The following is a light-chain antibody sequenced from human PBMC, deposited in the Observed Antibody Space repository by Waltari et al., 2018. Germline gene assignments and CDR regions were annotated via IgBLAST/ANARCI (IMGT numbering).Light chain of an antibody. CDR1: QSVSSNY. V-gene: IGKV3-20*01. CDR2: DAS. CDR3: QQYGRSPWT. J-gene: IGKJ1*01. Sequence: FVLTQSPGTLSLSRGERVTLSCRASQSVSSNYLAWYQQKPGQAPRLLIYDASNRATGIADRFSGSGSGTDFTLTISRLEPEDVAVYYCQQYGRSPWTFGQGTKVEIK.